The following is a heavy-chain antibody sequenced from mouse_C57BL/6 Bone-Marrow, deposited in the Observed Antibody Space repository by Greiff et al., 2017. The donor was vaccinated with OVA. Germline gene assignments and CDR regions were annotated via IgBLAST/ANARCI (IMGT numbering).Heavy chain of an antibody. CDR1: DSEVFPIAY. V-gene: IGHV15-2*01. D-gene: IGHD1-1*01. CDR3: ARAITTVVDRYWYFDV. J-gene: IGHJ1*03. CDR2: ILPSIGRT. Sequence: QVQLQQSGSELRSPGSSVKLSCKDFDSEVFPIAYMSWVRQKPGHGFEWIGGILPSIGRTIYGEKFEDKATLDADTLSNTAYLELNSLTSEDSAIYYCARAITTVVDRYWYFDVWGTGTTVTVSS.